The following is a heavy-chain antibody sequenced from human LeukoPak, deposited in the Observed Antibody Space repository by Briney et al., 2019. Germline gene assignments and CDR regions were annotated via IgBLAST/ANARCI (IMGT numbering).Heavy chain of an antibody. J-gene: IGHJ6*02. Sequence: ASVNVSFTASGYTFTIYGISWVRQAPGQGLEWMGWISAYNGNTNYAQKLQGRVTMTTDTSTSTAYMELRSLRSDDTAVYYCARDGDYDFWSGYYYYYYYGMDVWGQGTTVTVSS. V-gene: IGHV1-18*01. CDR2: ISAYNGNT. CDR1: GYTFTIYG. CDR3: ARDGDYDFWSGYYYYYYYGMDV. D-gene: IGHD3-3*01.